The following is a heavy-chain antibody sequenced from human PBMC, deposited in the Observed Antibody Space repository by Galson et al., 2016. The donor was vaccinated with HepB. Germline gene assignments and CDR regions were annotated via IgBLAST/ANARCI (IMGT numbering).Heavy chain of an antibody. CDR1: GYTFTSYD. D-gene: IGHD3-16*01. V-gene: IGHV1-8*01. J-gene: IGHJ4*02. CDR2: MNPNSGNT. Sequence: SVKVSCKASGYTFTSYDVNWVRQATGQGLEWMGWMNPNSGNTGNAQKFQGRVTMSINTSISTAYMELTSLRSEDTAVYSCARNGGGGPHTCDFWTQGILVTVSS. CDR3: ARNGGGGPHTCDF.